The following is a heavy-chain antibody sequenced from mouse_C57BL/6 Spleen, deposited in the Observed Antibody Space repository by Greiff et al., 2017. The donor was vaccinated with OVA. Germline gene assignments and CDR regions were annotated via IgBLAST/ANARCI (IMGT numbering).Heavy chain of an antibody. V-gene: IGHV1-15*01. D-gene: IGHD1-1*01. CDR2: IDPETGGT. J-gene: IGHJ3*01. Sequence: VKVVESGAELVRPGASVTLSCKASGYTFTDYEMHWVKQTPVHGLEWIGAIDPETGGTAYNQKFKGKAILTADKSSSTAYMELRSLTSEDSAVYYCTRAPPYYYGTSAWFAYWGQGTLVTVSA. CDR1: GYTFTDYE. CDR3: TRAPPYYYGTSAWFAY.